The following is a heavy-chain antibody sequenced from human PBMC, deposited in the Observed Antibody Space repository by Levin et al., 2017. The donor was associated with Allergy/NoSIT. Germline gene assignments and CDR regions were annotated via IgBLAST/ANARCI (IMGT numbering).Heavy chain of an antibody. CDR3: AKLYSVKTGPPY. J-gene: IGHJ4*02. D-gene: IGHD3-10*02. V-gene: IGHV3-23*01. CDR2: ISDSGSTT. Sequence: PGGSLRLSCAASGFTFSTYAMSWVRQAPGKGLEWVSTISDSGSTTYYADSVTGRFTISRDNSKNTLYPQMNSLRAEDTAVYYCAKLYSVKTGPPYWGQGTLVTVSS. CDR1: GFTFSTYA.